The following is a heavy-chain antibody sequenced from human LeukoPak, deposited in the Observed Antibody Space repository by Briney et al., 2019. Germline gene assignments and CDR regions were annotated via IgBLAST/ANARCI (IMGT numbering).Heavy chain of an antibody. CDR3: AKELNKFGGYFGVTDY. CDR2: ISGSGGST. V-gene: IGHV3-23*01. J-gene: IGHJ4*02. D-gene: IGHD3-3*01. Sequence: GGSLRLSCAASRFTFSSYSMNWVRQAPGKGLEWVSAISGSGGSTYNADSVKGRFTISRDNSKNTLYLQMNSLRAEDTAVYYCAKELNKFGGYFGVTDYWGQGTLATVSS. CDR1: RFTFSSYS.